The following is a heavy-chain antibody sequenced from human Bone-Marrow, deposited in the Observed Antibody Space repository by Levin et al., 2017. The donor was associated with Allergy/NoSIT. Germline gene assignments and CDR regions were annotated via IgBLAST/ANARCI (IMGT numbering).Heavy chain of an antibody. J-gene: IGHJ3*02. D-gene: IGHD1-26*01. CDR1: GFTFDDYA. Sequence: QSGGSLRLSCAASGFTFDDYAMHWVRQAPGKGLEWVSGISWNSGSIGYADSVKGRFTISRDNAKNSLYLQMNSLRAEDTALYYCAKDKRGATTGGDAFDIWGQGTMVTVSS. CDR2: ISWNSGSI. V-gene: IGHV3-9*01. CDR3: AKDKRGATTGGDAFDI.